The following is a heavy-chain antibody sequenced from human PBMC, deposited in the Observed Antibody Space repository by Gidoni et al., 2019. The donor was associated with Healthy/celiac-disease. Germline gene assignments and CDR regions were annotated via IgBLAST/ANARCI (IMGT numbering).Heavy chain of an antibody. J-gene: IGHJ6*02. CDR2: IIPILGIA. V-gene: IGHV1-69*08. D-gene: IGHD5-12*01. CDR3: AREEEYSGYEGDYYYGMDV. Sequence: QVQLVQSGAEVKKPGSSVKVSCKASGGTFSSYTISWVRQAPGQGLEWMGRIIPILGIANYAQKFQGRVTITADKSTSTAYMELSSLRSEDTAVYYCAREEEYSGYEGDYYYGMDVWGQGTTVTVSS. CDR1: GGTFSSYT.